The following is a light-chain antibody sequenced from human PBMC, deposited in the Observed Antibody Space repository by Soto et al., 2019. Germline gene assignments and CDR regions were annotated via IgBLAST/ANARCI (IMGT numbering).Light chain of an antibody. CDR2: DAS. V-gene: IGKV3-15*01. J-gene: IGKJ1*01. CDR3: QQYSKWPWT. CDR1: QSVSTN. Sequence: EIVMTQSPATLSMSPGERATLSCRASQSVSTNLAWHHQKPGQAPRRLIFDASARATGIPDRFSGSGSGTQFTLTISSLQSEDFAVYYCQQYSKWPWTFGQGTKVEI.